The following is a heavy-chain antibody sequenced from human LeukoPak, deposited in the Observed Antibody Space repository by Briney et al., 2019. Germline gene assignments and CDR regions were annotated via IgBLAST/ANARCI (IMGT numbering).Heavy chain of an antibody. Sequence: PSETLSLTCAVYGGSFSGYYWSWIRQPPGKGLEWIGEINHSGSTNYNPSLKSRVTISVDTSKNQFSLKLSSVTAADTAVYYCARKSIVVVVAANSRSYWFDPWGQGTLVTVSS. J-gene: IGHJ5*02. D-gene: IGHD2-15*01. V-gene: IGHV4-34*01. CDR2: INHSGST. CDR3: ARKSIVVVVAANSRSYWFDP. CDR1: GGSFSGYY.